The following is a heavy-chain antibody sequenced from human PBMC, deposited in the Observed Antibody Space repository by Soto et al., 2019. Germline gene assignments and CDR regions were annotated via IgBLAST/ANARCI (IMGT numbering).Heavy chain of an antibody. J-gene: IGHJ4*02. CDR1: GFTFSIYD. CDR3: ARRFCSGANCPGIGFDY. V-gene: IGHV3-13*04. Sequence: PGGSLRLSCAASGFTFSIYDMHWVRQIAGKGLEWVSAIGAGGETYYLGSVKGRFTISRENAKNSLYLQMNSLRVGDTAAYFCARRFCSGANCPGIGFDYWGQGALVTVS. D-gene: IGHD2-15*01. CDR2: IGAGGET.